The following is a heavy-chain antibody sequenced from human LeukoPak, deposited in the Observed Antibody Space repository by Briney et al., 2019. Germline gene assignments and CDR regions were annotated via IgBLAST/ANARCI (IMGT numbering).Heavy chain of an antibody. V-gene: IGHV4-34*01. D-gene: IGHD1-1*01. J-gene: IGHJ3*01. CDR2: INHSGST. Sequence: SETLSLTCAVYGGSFSGYYWSWIRQPPGKGLEWIGEINHSGSTNYNPSLKSRVTISVDTSKNQFSLKLSSVTAADTAVYYCARGRHNNCWGQGTMVTVSS. CDR3: ARGRHNNC. CDR1: GGSFSGYY.